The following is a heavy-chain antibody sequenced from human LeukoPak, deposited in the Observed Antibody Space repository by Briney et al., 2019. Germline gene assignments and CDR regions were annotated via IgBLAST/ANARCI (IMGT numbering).Heavy chain of an antibody. CDR3: ARDYGRKMRNWFDP. CDR1: GYTFTGYY. J-gene: IGHJ5*02. Sequence: SLRVSCKASGYTFTGYYMDGVRQAPGQGVEWIEWINPNSGGTNYQQKLQGRVTMTRDTSISTAYMELSRLSSDDTAVYYCARDYGRKMRNWFDPWGQGTLVTVSS. CDR2: INPNSGGT. V-gene: IGHV1-2*02. D-gene: IGHD4-23*01.